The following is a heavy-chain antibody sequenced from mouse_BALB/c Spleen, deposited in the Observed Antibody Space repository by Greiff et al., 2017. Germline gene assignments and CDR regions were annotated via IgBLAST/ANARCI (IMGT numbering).Heavy chain of an antibody. D-gene: IGHD2-3*01. CDR1: GFSLTDYG. J-gene: IGHJ4*01. CDR3: AKHIYDGYSVYYAMDY. CDR2: IWGGGST. Sequence: QVQLKQSGPGLVAPSQSLSITCTVSGFSLTDYGVSWIRQPPGKGLEWLGVIWGGGSTYYNSALKSRLSISKDNSKSQVFLKMNSLQTDDTAMYYCAKHIYDGYSVYYAMDYWGQGTSVTVSS. V-gene: IGHV2-6-5*01.